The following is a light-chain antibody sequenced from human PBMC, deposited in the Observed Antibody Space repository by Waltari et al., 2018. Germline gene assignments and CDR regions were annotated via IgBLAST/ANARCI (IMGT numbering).Light chain of an antibody. CDR2: TND. Sequence: QSVLTQPPSAPGTPGQRVTISCSGSSSNIGRKPVSWYQQLPGTAPKLLIHTNDRRPSGVPDGFAGSKSGTSASLAISGLQSEDEADYYCAAWDDSLNGPVFGGGTKLTVL. V-gene: IGLV1-44*01. J-gene: IGLJ2*01. CDR1: SSNIGRKP. CDR3: AAWDDSLNGPV.